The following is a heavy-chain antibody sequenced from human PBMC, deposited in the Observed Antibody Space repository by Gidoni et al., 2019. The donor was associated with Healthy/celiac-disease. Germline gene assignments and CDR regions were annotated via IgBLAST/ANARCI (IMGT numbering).Heavy chain of an antibody. Sequence: EVQLLESGGGLVQPGGSLRLSCAASVFTCSSYAMSWVRQAPGKGLEWVSAISGSGGSTYYADSVKGRFTFSRDNSKNTLYLQMNSLRAEDTAVYYCAKDGRIAAVPGGGYFDLWGRGTLVTVSS. CDR3: AKDGRIAAVPGGGYFDL. V-gene: IGHV3-23*01. CDR2: ISGSGGST. J-gene: IGHJ2*01. CDR1: VFTCSSYA. D-gene: IGHD6-13*01.